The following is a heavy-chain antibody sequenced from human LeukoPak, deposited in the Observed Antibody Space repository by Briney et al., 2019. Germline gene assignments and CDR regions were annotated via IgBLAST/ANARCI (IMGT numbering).Heavy chain of an antibody. J-gene: IGHJ6*02. Sequence: GGSLRLSCEVSGFTFSAYAMTWVRQAPGQGLEWVSSIGSDNKPHYSESVKGRFAISRDNSKSMLFLQLNSLRAEDTALYYCARDLHSYVAMDVWRQGTTVTVSS. CDR3: ARDLHSYVAMDV. V-gene: IGHV3-23*01. CDR2: IGSDNKP. D-gene: IGHD3-10*02. CDR1: GFTFSAYA.